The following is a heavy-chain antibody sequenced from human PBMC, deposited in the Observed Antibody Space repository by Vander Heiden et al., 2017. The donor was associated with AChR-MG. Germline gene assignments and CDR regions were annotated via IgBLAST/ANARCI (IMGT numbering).Heavy chain of an antibody. CDR1: GFTFTSYG. J-gene: IGHJ5*02. D-gene: IGHD6-6*01. V-gene: IGHV3-30*18. CDR3: AKDGSSSSGDSGWFDP. Sequence: QVQLVESGGGVVQPGRSLRLSCAASGFTFTSYGMHWVRQAPGKGLEWVAVISYDGSNKYYADSVKGRFTISRDNSKNTLYLQMNSLRAEDTAVYYCAKDGSSSSGDSGWFDPWGQGTLVTVSS. CDR2: ISYDGSNK.